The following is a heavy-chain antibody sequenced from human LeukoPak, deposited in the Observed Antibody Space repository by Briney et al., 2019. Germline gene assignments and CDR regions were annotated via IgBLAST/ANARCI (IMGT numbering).Heavy chain of an antibody. CDR1: GYTFTSYD. V-gene: IGHV1-8*01. D-gene: IGHD3-9*01. Sequence: ASVKVSCKASGYTFTSYDINWVRQATGQGLERMGWMNPNSGNTGYAQKFQGRVTMTRNTSISTAYMELSSLRSEDTAVYYCARGGSYYDILTGYDYWGQGTLVTVSS. J-gene: IGHJ4*02. CDR2: MNPNSGNT. CDR3: ARGGSYYDILTGYDY.